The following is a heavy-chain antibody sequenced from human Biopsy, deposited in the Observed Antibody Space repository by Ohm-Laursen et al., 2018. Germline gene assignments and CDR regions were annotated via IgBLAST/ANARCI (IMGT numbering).Heavy chain of an antibody. CDR1: GGSFTGHY. Sequence: ALSLTCSVSGGSFTGHYWTWIRQPPGKGLEWIGHISHTGYTSYKSSLKSRVTISLDTSRKHFSLRLTSLAAADTAVYYCARGSNEYGGLYFPHWGQGTLVTVSS. V-gene: IGHV4-59*11. D-gene: IGHD4-23*01. J-gene: IGHJ1*01. CDR2: ISHTGYT. CDR3: ARGSNEYGGLYFPH.